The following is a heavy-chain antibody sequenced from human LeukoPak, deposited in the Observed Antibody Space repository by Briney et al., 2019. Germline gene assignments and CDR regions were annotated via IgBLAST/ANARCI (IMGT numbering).Heavy chain of an antibody. D-gene: IGHD1-26*01. V-gene: IGHV1-2*02. CDR3: AGYSGSYLVLGTFDI. Sequence: ASVKVSCKASGGTFSSYAISWVRQAPGQGLEWMGWINPNSGGTNYAQKFQGRVTMTRDTSISTAYMELSRLRSDDTAVYYCAGYSGSYLVLGTFDIWGQGTMVTVSS. CDR1: GGTFSSYA. J-gene: IGHJ3*02. CDR2: INPNSGGT.